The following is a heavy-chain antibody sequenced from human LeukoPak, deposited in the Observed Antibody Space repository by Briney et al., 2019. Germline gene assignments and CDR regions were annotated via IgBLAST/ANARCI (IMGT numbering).Heavy chain of an antibody. J-gene: IGHJ4*02. CDR2: IYPGDSDT. V-gene: IGHV5-51*01. CDR3: ARRGLYYYDSSGYYYVIDY. D-gene: IGHD3-22*01. CDR1: GYSFTSYW. Sequence: GESLKISCKGSGYSFTSYWIGWVRQMPGKGLEWMGIIYPGDSDTRYSPSFQGQVTISADKSISTAYLQWSSLKASDTAMYYCARRGLYYYDSSGYYYVIDYWGQGTLSPSPQ.